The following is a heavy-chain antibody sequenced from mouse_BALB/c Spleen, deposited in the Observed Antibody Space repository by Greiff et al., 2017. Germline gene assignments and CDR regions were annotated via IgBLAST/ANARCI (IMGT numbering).Heavy chain of an antibody. CDR3: TRVYYGYDGAMDY. Sequence: EVKVEESGGGLVQPGGSMKLSCVASGFTFSNYWMNWVRQSPEKGLEWVAEIRLKSNNYATHYAESVKGRFTISRDDSKSSVYLQMNNLRAEDTGIYYCTRVYYGYDGAMDYWGQGTSVTVSS. CDR1: GFTFSNYW. D-gene: IGHD2-2*01. CDR2: IRLKSNNYAT. V-gene: IGHV6-6*02. J-gene: IGHJ4*01.